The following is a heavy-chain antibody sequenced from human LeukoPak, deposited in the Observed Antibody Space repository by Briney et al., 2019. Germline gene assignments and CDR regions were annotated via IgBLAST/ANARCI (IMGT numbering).Heavy chain of an antibody. V-gene: IGHV3-21*01. CDR3: ARDSEVTALLPDYYYGMDV. D-gene: IGHD2-21*02. Sequence: GGSLRLSCAASGFTFSSYSMNWVRQAPGKGLEWVSSISSSSSYIYYADSVKGRVTISRDNAKNSLYLQMNRLRAEDTAVYYCARDSEVTALLPDYYYGMDVWGQGTTVTVSS. CDR2: ISSSSSYI. J-gene: IGHJ6*02. CDR1: GFTFSSYS.